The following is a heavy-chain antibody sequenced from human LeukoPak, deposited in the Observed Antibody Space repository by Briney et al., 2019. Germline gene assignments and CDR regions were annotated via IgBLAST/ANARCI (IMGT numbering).Heavy chain of an antibody. CDR2: ISAYNGNT. J-gene: IGHJ4*02. Sequence: ASVTVSCKASGYTFTSYGISWVRQAPGQGLEWMGWISAYNGNTNYAQKLQGRVTMTTDTSTSTAYMELRSLRSDDTAVYYCARGDYYDSSGYIDYWGQGTLVTVSS. CDR3: ARGDYYDSSGYIDY. CDR1: GYTFTSYG. D-gene: IGHD3-22*01. V-gene: IGHV1-18*01.